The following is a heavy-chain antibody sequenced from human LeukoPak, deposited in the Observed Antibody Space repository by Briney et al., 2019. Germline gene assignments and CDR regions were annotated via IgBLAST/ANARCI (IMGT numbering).Heavy chain of an antibody. CDR1: GFTFSSCW. D-gene: IGHD3-3*01. V-gene: IGHV3-74*01. J-gene: IGHJ5*02. Sequence: GGSLRLSCAASGFTFSSCWMHWVRQAPGKGLVWVSRINSDGSSTSYADSVKGRFTISRDNAKNTLYLQMNSLRAEDTAVYYCARGLGITIFGVVSQYNWFDPWGQGTLVTVSS. CDR3: ARGLGITIFGVVSQYNWFDP. CDR2: INSDGSST.